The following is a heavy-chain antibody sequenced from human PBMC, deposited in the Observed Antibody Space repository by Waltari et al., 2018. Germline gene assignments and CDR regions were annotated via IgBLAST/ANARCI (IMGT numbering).Heavy chain of an antibody. Sequence: EVQLVESGGGLVQPGVSLRLSFAASGFTFRTYWMRWVRQAPGKGLEWVANIKPDGSEKYYVDSVKGRFTISRDNAKNALYLQLNSLRAEDTAVYYCARGDGFYWGQGTLVTVSS. CDR3: ARGDGFY. CDR2: IKPDGSEK. CDR1: GFTFRTYW. J-gene: IGHJ4*02. V-gene: IGHV3-7*01. D-gene: IGHD3-3*01.